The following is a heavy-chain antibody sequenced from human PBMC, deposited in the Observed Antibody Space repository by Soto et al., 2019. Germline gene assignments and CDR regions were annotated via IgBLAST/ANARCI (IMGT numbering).Heavy chain of an antibody. CDR1: GFTFSSRD. D-gene: IGHD3-10*01. V-gene: IGHV3-23*01. CDR3: ARFTYASGRRQGDD. Sequence: EVQLLESGGGLVQRGGSLRLSCVASGFTFSSRDMSWVRQAPGKGLEWVSSISGGGGSTDYAQSVKGRSTISRDNSTHRLYLQVNGMRAEETAVYYCARFTYASGRRQGDDRGQGTPVTVSS. CDR2: ISGGGGST. J-gene: IGHJ4*02.